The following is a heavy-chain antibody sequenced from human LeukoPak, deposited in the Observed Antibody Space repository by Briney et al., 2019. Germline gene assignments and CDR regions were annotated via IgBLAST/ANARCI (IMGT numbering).Heavy chain of an antibody. Sequence: GGSLRLSCVASGFNFSNYEFNWVRQAPGRGLEWVSYISRSGSFITYGDSVKGRFTISRDNAKNSLYLQMNSLRAEDTAVYYCARDSGHSSGDDCNHFDYWGQGTLVTVSS. V-gene: IGHV3-48*03. D-gene: IGHD2-21*02. CDR2: ISRSGSFI. CDR3: ARDSGHSSGDDCNHFDY. J-gene: IGHJ4*02. CDR1: GFNFSNYE.